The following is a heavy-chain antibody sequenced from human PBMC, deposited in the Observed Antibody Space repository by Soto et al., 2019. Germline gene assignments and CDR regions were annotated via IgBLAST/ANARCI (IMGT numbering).Heavy chain of an antibody. CDR2: ISHDGSSQ. V-gene: IGHV3-30-3*01. CDR3: ARDYGSALDY. D-gene: IGHD3-10*01. CDR1: GFTFSSYA. J-gene: IGHJ4*02. Sequence: QVRLVESGGGVVQPGRSLRLSCVATGFTFSSYAMNWVRQAPGKGLEWVAVISHDGSSQYYTDSVKGRFTISRDNSKNTLYVQMNSLRGEDTAVYYCARDYGSALDYWGQGTLVTVSS.